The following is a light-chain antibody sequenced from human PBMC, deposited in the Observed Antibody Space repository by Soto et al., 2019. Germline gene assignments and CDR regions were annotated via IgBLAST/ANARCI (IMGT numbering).Light chain of an antibody. Sequence: QPVLTQPRSVSGSPGQSVTISCSGTSSYVSWYQQHPGRAPKLIISDATERPSGVPDRFYGSKSGSTASLTISGLQADDEADYYCSSSVRPYIVLFGGGTKLTVL. J-gene: IGLJ2*01. CDR1: SSY. CDR3: SSSVRPYIVL. V-gene: IGLV2-11*01. CDR2: DAT.